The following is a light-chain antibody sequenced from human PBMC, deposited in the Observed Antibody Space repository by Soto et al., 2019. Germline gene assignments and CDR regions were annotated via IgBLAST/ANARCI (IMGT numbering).Light chain of an antibody. CDR2: DAS. Sequence: DIPMTQSPSTLSASVGDRVTITCRASQSISSWLAWYQQKPGKAPKLLIYDASNLESGVPSRFSGSGSGAEFTLPISSLQPDDFATYYCQQYSSYSGTFGQGTKVEIK. CDR1: QSISSW. V-gene: IGKV1-5*01. CDR3: QQYSSYSGT. J-gene: IGKJ1*01.